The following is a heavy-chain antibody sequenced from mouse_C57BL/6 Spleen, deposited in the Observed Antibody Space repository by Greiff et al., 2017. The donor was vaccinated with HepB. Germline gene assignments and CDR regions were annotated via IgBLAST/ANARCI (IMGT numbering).Heavy chain of an antibody. CDR1: GYTFTSYW. V-gene: IGHV1-53*01. J-gene: IGHJ4*01. CDR2: INPSNGGT. Sequence: QVQLKQSGTELVKPGASVKLSCKASGYTFTSYWMRWVKQRPGQGLEWIGNINPSNGGTNYNEKFKSKATLTVDKSSSTAYMQLSSLTSEDSAVYYCARSEELRPHYYAMDYWGQGTSVTVSS. D-gene: IGHD3-2*02. CDR3: ARSEELRPHYYAMDY.